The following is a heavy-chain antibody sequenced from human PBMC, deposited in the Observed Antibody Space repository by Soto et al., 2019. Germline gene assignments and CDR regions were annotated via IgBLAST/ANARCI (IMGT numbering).Heavy chain of an antibody. CDR2: VIPIFGTA. J-gene: IGHJ4*02. V-gene: IGHV1-69*13. D-gene: IGHD2-15*01. Sequence: SVKVSCKASGGTFSSYAISWVRQAPGQGLEWMGGVIPIFGTANYAQKFQGRVTITADESTSTAYMELSSLRSEDTAVYYCAREYCSGGSCYSLFDYWGQGTRVTVSS. CDR1: GGTFSSYA. CDR3: AREYCSGGSCYSLFDY.